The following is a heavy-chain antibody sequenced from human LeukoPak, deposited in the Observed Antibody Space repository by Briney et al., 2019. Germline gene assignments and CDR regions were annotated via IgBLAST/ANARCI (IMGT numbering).Heavy chain of an antibody. CDR1: GFTFGDYA. CDR3: TRDNPAPGRYDFWSGYYTSLWY. D-gene: IGHD3-3*01. J-gene: IGHJ4*02. V-gene: IGHV3-49*04. CDR2: IRSKAYGGTT. Sequence: GGSLRLSCTASGFTFGDYAMSWVRQAPGKGLEWIGFIRSKAYGGTTEYAASVKGRFTISRDDSKSIAYLQMNSLKTEGTAVYYCTRDNPAPGRYDFWSGYYTSLWYWGQGTLVTVSS.